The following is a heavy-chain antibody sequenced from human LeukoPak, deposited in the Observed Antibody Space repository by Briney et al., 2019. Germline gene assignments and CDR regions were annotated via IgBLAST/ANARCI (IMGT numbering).Heavy chain of an antibody. CDR2: IYYSGST. CDR3: AAIPPGIAVAATIDY. CDR1: GGSISSYY. D-gene: IGHD6-19*01. Sequence: SEILSLTCTVSGGSISSYYWSWIRQPPGKGLEWIGYIYYSGSTNYNPSLKSRVTISVDTSKNQFSLKLSSVTAADTAVYYCAAIPPGIAVAATIDYWGQGTLVTVSS. V-gene: IGHV4-59*01. J-gene: IGHJ4*02.